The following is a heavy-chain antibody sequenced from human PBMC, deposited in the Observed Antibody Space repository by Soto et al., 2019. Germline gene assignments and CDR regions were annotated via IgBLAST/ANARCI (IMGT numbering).Heavy chain of an antibody. J-gene: IGHJ5*02. CDR1: TFTLSTYA. D-gene: IGHD3-10*01. CDR2: INDGGDDT. Sequence: EVQLLESGGGLVQPGGSLRLSCAASTFTLSTYAMSWVRQAPGKGLEWVSSINDGGDDTYYADSVKGRFTISRDNSKNTLYLQMNSLRAEDTAVYYCAKGGISVIRGVTRVSWFDPWGQGTLVTVSS. V-gene: IGHV3-23*01. CDR3: AKGGISVIRGVTRVSWFDP.